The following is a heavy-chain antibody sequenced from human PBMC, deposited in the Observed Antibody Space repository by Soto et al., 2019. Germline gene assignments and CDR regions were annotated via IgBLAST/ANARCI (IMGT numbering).Heavy chain of an antibody. J-gene: IGHJ3*02. V-gene: IGHV3-23*01. CDR3: AKDLVDDYGDYGGAFDI. Sequence: GGSLRLSCAASGFTFSSYAMSWVRQAPGKGLEWVSAISGSGGSTYYADSVKGRFTISRDNSKNTLYLQMNSLRAEDTAVYYCAKDLVDDYGDYGGAFDIWGQXTMVTVSS. CDR1: GFTFSSYA. D-gene: IGHD4-17*01. CDR2: ISGSGGST.